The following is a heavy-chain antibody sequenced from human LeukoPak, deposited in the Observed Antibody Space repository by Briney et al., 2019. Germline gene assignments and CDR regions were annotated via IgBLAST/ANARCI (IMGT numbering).Heavy chain of an antibody. Sequence: SGPMLVKPTQTLTLTCTFSGFSLGTGGVGVGWIRQPPGKALEWLALIYWDDDKRYSPSLRSRLTNTKDTSKNQVVLTMTNMDPVDTATYYCARRLGYTYGRGYWYFDLWGRGTLVTVSS. V-gene: IGHV2-5*02. CDR3: ARRLGYTYGRGYWYFDL. CDR1: GFSLGTGGVG. J-gene: IGHJ2*01. D-gene: IGHD5-18*01. CDR2: IYWDDDK.